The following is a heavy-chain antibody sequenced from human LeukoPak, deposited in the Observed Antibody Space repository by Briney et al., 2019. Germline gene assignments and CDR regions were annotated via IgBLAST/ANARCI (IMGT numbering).Heavy chain of an antibody. CDR3: ARRGPVAENGYYFDS. CDR2: IYPGDSDT. V-gene: IGHV5-51*01. Sequence: AGESLKISCKGSGYSFTTFWIGLVRQMPGKGLEWMGIIYPGDSDTRYGPSFQGQVTISVDRSISTAYLKWSSLKASDTAIYYCARRGPVAENGYYFDSWGQGTLVTVSS. CDR1: GYSFTTFW. J-gene: IGHJ4*02. D-gene: IGHD2-15*01.